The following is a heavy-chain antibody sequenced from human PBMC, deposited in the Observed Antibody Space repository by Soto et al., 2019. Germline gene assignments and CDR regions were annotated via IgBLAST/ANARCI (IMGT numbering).Heavy chain of an antibody. D-gene: IGHD6-13*01. CDR3: ARRHSSSSAFDP. CDR1: GYSFTSYW. CDR2: IEPSDSYT. Sequence: PGESLKISCKGSGYSFTSYWINWVRQMPGKGLEWMGRIEPSDSYTNYSPSFQGHVTISADKSISTAYLQWSSLKASDTAMYYCARRHSSSSAFDPWGQGTLVTVSS. J-gene: IGHJ5*02. V-gene: IGHV5-10-1*01.